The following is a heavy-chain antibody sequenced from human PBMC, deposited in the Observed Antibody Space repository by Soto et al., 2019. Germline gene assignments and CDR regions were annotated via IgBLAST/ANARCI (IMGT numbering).Heavy chain of an antibody. V-gene: IGHV3-23*01. CDR2: ISGSGGST. CDR3: ANGYSSGWPGYFDY. CDR1: GFTFSSYA. Sequence: EVQLLESGGGLVQTGGSLRLSCAASGFTFSSYAMSWVRQAPGRGLEWVSAISGSGGSTYHADSVKGRFTISRDNSKNTLYLQMNSLRAEDTAVYYCANGYSSGWPGYFDYWGQGTLVTVSS. J-gene: IGHJ4*02. D-gene: IGHD6-25*01.